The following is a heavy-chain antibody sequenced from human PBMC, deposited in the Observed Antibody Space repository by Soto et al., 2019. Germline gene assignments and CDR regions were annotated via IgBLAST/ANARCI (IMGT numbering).Heavy chain of an antibody. Sequence: QLQLVESGGGVVQPGRSLRLSCAASGFTFSSYGMHWVRQAPGKGLAWVAVIWYDGSNKYYADSVKGRFIISRDNSKNTLYLQMHSLRAEDTAVYYCARELGYCSSTSCYKGYYGMDVWGPGTTVTVS. CDR1: GFTFSSYG. CDR2: IWYDGSNK. D-gene: IGHD2-2*02. V-gene: IGHV3-33*01. J-gene: IGHJ6*02. CDR3: ARELGYCSSTSCYKGYYGMDV.